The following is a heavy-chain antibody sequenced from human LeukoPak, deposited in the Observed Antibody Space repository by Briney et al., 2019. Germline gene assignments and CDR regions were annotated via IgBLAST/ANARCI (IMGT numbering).Heavy chain of an antibody. V-gene: IGHV3-30*18. CDR3: ANDILKGGWYGSNGVGAFGI. Sequence: GRSLRLSCAASGITISSYDMHWVRQAPGKGLEWVVLISYDGSTKYYADSVKGRFTISRDNSKNTVDLQMDSLRPEDTALYYCANDILKGGWYGSNGVGAFGIWGQGTMVTVSS. CDR2: ISYDGSTK. J-gene: IGHJ3*02. CDR1: GITISSYD. D-gene: IGHD6-19*01.